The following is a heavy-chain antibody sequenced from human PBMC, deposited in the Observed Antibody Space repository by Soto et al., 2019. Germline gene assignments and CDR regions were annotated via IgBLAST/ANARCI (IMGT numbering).Heavy chain of an antibody. Sequence: HPGGSLRLSCAASGFTFSGYAMSWVRQAPGKGLEWVSAISGSGGNTYYADSVKGRFTFSLDNSKNTLYLQMNSLRAEDTAVYYCAKTAKGWFSAFDIWGQGTMVTVS. CDR2: ISGSGGNT. V-gene: IGHV3-23*01. D-gene: IGHD6-19*01. J-gene: IGHJ3*02. CDR3: AKTAKGWFSAFDI. CDR1: GFTFSGYA.